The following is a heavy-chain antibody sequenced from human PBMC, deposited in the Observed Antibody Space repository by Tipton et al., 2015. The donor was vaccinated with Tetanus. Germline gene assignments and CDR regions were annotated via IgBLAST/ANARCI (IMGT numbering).Heavy chain of an antibody. Sequence: TLSLTCAVYGGSFSGYYWSWIRQPAGKGLEWIGRIYTSGSTNYNPSLKSRVTMSVDTSKNQFSLKLSSVTAADTAVYYCARGEWETTHYWGQGTLVTVSS. CDR1: GGSFSGYY. CDR2: IYTSGST. V-gene: IGHV4-59*10. J-gene: IGHJ4*02. CDR3: ARGEWETTHY. D-gene: IGHD1-26*01.